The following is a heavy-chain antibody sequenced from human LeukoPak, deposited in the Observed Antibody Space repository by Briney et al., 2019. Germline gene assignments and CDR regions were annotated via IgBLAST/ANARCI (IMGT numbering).Heavy chain of an antibody. CDR3: ARHMPHYCGGECSMDT. Sequence: ETLSLTCTVVNGSIRPHYWSWIRQPPGKGLEWVGFIYYTGSPRYNPSLKSRVAMSVDMSKNQVSLTLYSVTAADTATYYCARHMPHYCGGECSMDTWGQGTLVTVSS. V-gene: IGHV4-59*08. D-gene: IGHD2-21*01. J-gene: IGHJ1*01. CDR1: NGSIRPHY. CDR2: IYYTGSP.